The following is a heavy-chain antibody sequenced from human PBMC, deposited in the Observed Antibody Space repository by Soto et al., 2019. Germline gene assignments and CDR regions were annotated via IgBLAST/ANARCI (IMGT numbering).Heavy chain of an antibody. J-gene: IGHJ4*02. Sequence: QVQLQESGPGLVKPSETLSLTCTVSGDSITSYYWSWIRQPPGKGLEWIGYIYYSGSTNYNPSLTSRVTMSVDTSKNQFSLILNSVTAADTAVYYCARGTYGSGDWGQGTLVTVSS. D-gene: IGHD3-10*01. V-gene: IGHV4-59*01. CDR3: ARGTYGSGD. CDR1: GDSITSYY. CDR2: IYYSGST.